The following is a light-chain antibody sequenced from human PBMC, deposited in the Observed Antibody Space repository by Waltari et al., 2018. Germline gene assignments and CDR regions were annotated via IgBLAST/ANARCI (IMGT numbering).Light chain of an antibody. CDR1: QSISTW. Sequence: DVQITQSPSTLSASVGDRVAITCRASQSISTWLAWYQQKLGKAPKLLIYKASTLQSGVPSRFSGSGFGTEFTLTINTLQPDDFATYYCQQYNTYWTFGQGTKVEIK. V-gene: IGKV1-5*03. CDR3: QQYNTYWT. CDR2: KAS. J-gene: IGKJ1*01.